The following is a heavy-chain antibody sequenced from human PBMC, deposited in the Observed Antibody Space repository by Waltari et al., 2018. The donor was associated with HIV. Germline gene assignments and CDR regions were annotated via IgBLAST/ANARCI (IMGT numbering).Heavy chain of an antibody. CDR1: GFPFSSYW. D-gene: IGHD3-16*02. Sequence: EVQLVESGGGLVQPGGSLRLSCAASGFPFSSYWMHWVRQAPGKGLVWGARINSDGSSTSYADSVKGRFTISRDNAKNTLYLQMNSLRAEDTAVYYCARLGYVWGSYRSPRAFDIWGQGTMVTVSS. CDR3: ARLGYVWGSYRSPRAFDI. V-gene: IGHV3-74*01. J-gene: IGHJ3*02. CDR2: INSDGSST.